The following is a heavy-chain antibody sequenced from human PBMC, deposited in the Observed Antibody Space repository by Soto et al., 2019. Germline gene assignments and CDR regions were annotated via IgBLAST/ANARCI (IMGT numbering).Heavy chain of an antibody. CDR3: ARDDILTGYYPPGWFDP. J-gene: IGHJ5*02. CDR1: GGTFSSYA. V-gene: IGHV1-69*13. D-gene: IGHD3-9*01. Sequence: GASVKVSCKASGGTFSSYAISWVRQAPGQGLEWMGGIIPIFGTANYAQKFQGRVTITADESTSTAYMELSSLRSEDTAVYYCARDDILTGYYPPGWFDPRGQGTLVTVSS. CDR2: IIPIFGTA.